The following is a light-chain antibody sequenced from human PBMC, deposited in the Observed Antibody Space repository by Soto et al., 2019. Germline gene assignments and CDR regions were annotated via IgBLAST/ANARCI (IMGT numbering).Light chain of an antibody. CDR3: LQDNSYPRT. V-gene: IGKV1-6*01. CDR1: QDIGND. J-gene: IGKJ2*01. CDR2: AAS. Sequence: AIQMTQSPSSLSASVGDRVAITCRASQDIGNDLGWYQQKSGKAPRLLVYAASISQSGVPSRFSGSGSGTDLTLTISSLQPEDFATYYCLQDNSYPRTFGQGTKLEI.